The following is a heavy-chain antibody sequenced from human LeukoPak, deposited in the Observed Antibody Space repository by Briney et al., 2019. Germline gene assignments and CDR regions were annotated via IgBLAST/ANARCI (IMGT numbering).Heavy chain of an antibody. CDR3: EAGGGGSDYGGYYFDY. V-gene: IGHV1-18*01. CDR1: GYTFTTYG. J-gene: IGHJ4*02. D-gene: IGHD2-21*01. CDR2: ISPNNGNT. Sequence: ASVKVSCKASGYTFTTYGITCVRQSPGQGLEWMGWISPNNGNTNYAQNLQGRVTVTTDTSTNTAYMELRSLRSDDTAVYYCEAGGGGSDYGGYYFDYWGQGTQVAVSS.